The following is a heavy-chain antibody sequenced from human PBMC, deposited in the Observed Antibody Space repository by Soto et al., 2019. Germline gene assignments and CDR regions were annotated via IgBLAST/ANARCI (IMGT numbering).Heavy chain of an antibody. CDR1: GFTFSSYA. CDR3: AKGAYIVVVVAATRFLNWFDP. J-gene: IGHJ5*02. V-gene: IGHV3-23*01. D-gene: IGHD2-15*01. CDR2: ISGSGGST. Sequence: EVQLLESGGGLVQPGGSLRLSCAASGFTFSSYAMSWFRQAPGKGLEWVSAISGSGGSTYYADSVKGRFTISRDNSKNTLYLQMNSLRAEDTAVYYCAKGAYIVVVVAATRFLNWFDPWGQGTLVTVSS.